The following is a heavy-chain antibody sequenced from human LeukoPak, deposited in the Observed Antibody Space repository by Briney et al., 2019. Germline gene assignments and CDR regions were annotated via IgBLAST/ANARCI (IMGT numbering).Heavy chain of an antibody. D-gene: IGHD3-10*01. Sequence: PSETLSLTCAVYGGSFSGYYWSWIRQPPGKGLEWIGEINHSGSTNYNPSLKSRVTISVDTSKNQFSLKLSSVTAADTAVYYCATEMVRGVIKNWGQGTLVTVSS. CDR2: INHSGST. CDR1: GGSFSGYY. V-gene: IGHV4-34*01. J-gene: IGHJ4*02. CDR3: ATEMVRGVIKN.